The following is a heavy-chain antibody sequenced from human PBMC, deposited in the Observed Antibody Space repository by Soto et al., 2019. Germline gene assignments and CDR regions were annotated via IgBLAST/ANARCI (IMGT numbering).Heavy chain of an antibody. CDR2: ISGSGGST. CDR3: AKRVLLWFGELLYFDY. Sequence: GGSLRLSCAASGFTFSSYAMSWVRQAPGKGLEWVSAISGSGGSTYYADSVKGRFTISRDNSKNTLYLQMNSLRAEDTAVYYCAKRVLLWFGELLYFDYWGQGTLVTVSS. CDR1: GFTFSSYA. D-gene: IGHD3-10*01. J-gene: IGHJ4*02. V-gene: IGHV3-23*01.